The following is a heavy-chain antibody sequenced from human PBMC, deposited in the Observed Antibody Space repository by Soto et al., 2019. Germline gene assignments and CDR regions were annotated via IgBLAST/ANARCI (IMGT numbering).Heavy chain of an antibody. CDR1: GVTFISYS. CDR3: ARGLYYYDSSGYWGY. Sequence: GGSVRLSCAGSGVTFISYSMNWVRQAPGKGLEWVSYISSSSSTIYYADSVKGRFTISRDNAKNSLYLQMNSLRHEDTAVYYCARGLYYYDSSGYWGYWGQGTLVTVSS. V-gene: IGHV3-48*02. D-gene: IGHD3-22*01. J-gene: IGHJ4*02. CDR2: ISSSSSTI.